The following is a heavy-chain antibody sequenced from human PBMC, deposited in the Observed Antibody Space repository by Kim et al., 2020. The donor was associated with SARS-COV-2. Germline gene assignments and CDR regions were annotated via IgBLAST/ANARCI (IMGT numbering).Heavy chain of an antibody. CDR1: GYTFTGYY. CDR2: INPNSGGT. V-gene: IGHV1-2*02. Sequence: ASVKVSCKASGYTFTGYYMHWVRQAPGQGLEWMGWINPNSGGTNYAQKFQGRVTMTRGTSISTAYMELSRLRSDDTAVYYCARGRRWLQFTGFDYWGQGTLVTVSS. CDR3: ARGRRWLQFTGFDY. J-gene: IGHJ4*02. D-gene: IGHD5-12*01.